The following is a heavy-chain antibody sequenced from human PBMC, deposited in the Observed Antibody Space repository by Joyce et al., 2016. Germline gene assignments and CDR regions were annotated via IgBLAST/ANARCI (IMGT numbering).Heavy chain of an antibody. CDR2: ISTDNGDT. D-gene: IGHD3-22*01. CDR1: GYTFTNYG. Sequence: QVQLVQSGAEVKKPGASVKVSCKASGYTFTNYGITWVRQAPGQGLVWMGWISTDNGDTKYAQKLQGRVNMTTGTSTATAYMELRSLRTDDTAVYYCARSDYYDSSGFFHYYYYGMDVWGQGTTVTVSS. CDR3: ARSDYYDSSGFFHYYYYGMDV. V-gene: IGHV1-18*04. J-gene: IGHJ6*02.